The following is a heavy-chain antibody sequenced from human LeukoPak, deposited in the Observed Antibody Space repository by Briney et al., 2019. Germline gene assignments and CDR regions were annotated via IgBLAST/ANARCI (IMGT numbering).Heavy chain of an antibody. J-gene: IGHJ4*02. CDR3: TTGWVLTTVTTWHGPFAS. Sequence: PGGSLRLSCAASGFTFSNAWMSWVRQAPGKGLEWVGRIKSKTDGGTTDYAAPVKGRFTISRDDSKNTLYLQMNSLKTEDTGLYYCTTGWVLTTVTTWHGPFASWGQGTLVTVSS. D-gene: IGHD4-11*01. CDR1: GFTFSNAW. CDR2: IKSKTDGGTT. V-gene: IGHV3-15*01.